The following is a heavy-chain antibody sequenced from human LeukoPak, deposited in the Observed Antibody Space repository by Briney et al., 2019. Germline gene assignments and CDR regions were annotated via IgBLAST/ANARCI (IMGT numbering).Heavy chain of an antibody. J-gene: IGHJ5*02. Sequence: ASVKVSCKASGYTFTSYGISWVRQAPGQGLEWMGWISAYNGNTNYAQKLQGRVTMTTDTSTSTAYMELRSLRSDDTAVYYCAGVGDIVATMDWFDPWGQGTLVTVSS. CDR1: GYTFTSYG. D-gene: IGHD5-12*01. CDR2: ISAYNGNT. CDR3: AGVGDIVATMDWFDP. V-gene: IGHV1-18*01.